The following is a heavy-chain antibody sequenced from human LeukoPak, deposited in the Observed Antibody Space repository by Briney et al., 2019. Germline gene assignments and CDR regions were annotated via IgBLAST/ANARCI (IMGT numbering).Heavy chain of an antibody. J-gene: IGHJ4*02. Sequence: ASVKVSCKVSGYTLTELSMHWVRQAPGQGLEWMGGFDPEDGGTIYAQKFQGRVTMTEDTSTDTAYMELSSLRSEDTAVYYCATTGTSGYDYYFDYWGQGTLVTVSS. V-gene: IGHV1-24*01. D-gene: IGHD5-12*01. CDR3: ATTGTSGYDYYFDY. CDR2: FDPEDGGT. CDR1: GYTLTELS.